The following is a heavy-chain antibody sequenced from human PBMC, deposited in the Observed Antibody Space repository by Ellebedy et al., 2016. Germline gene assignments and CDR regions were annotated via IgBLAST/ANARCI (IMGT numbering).Heavy chain of an antibody. CDR3: ARVTKIDFLRPNDALDI. CDR2: IFHSGTS. CDR1: GGAISGVNW. Sequence: SETLSLTCAVSGGAISGVNWWTCVRQPPGRGLEWIGEIFHSGTSNYNPSLKSRVTISIDTSNNLFSLKLRSLTAADTAVYYCARVTKIDFLRPNDALDIWGQGTMVTVSS. D-gene: IGHD3-9*01. V-gene: IGHV4-4*02. J-gene: IGHJ3*02.